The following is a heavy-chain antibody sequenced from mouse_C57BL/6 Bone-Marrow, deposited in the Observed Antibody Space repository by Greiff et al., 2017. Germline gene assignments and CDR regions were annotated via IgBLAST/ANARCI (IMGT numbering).Heavy chain of an antibody. J-gene: IGHJ3*01. Sequence: QVQLQQPGAELVMPGASVKLSCKASGYTFTSCWMHWVKQRPGQGLEWIGEIDPSDSYTNYNQKFKGKSTLTVDKSSSTAFMQLSSLTSEDSAVYYCARWGSFADWGKGTLVTVSA. CDR3: ARWGSFAD. CDR1: GYTFTSCW. V-gene: IGHV1-69*01. CDR2: IDPSDSYT.